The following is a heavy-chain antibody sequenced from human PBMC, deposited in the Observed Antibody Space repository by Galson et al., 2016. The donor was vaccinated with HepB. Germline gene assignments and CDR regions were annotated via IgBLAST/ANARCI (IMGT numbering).Heavy chain of an antibody. CDR2: ICPGDSDT. D-gene: IGHD3-16*01. J-gene: IGHJ4*02. Sequence: QSGAEVKKPGESLKISCKGSGYTFTTYWIGWVRQMPRKGLEWMGIICPGDSDTRYNPSFQGQVTISADKSVNTAYLQWSSLKASDSAMYYCTRTAYDYAWGSLYDWGQGTLVTVSS. CDR3: TRTAYDYAWGSLYD. V-gene: IGHV5-51*01. CDR1: GYTFTTYW.